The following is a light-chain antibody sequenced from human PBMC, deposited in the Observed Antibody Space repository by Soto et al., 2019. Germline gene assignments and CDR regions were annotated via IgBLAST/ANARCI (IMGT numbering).Light chain of an antibody. CDR3: QQGHNWPLT. CDR2: GAS. CDR1: QSISSE. Sequence: EIVMTQSPATLSVSPGESATLSCRASQSISSELAWYQQKPGQPPRLLIYGASTRDTGVTARFTGSGAGSDFTLIISGLQSEDFAVYYCQQGHNWPLTFGQGTRLEI. J-gene: IGKJ2*01. V-gene: IGKV3-15*01.